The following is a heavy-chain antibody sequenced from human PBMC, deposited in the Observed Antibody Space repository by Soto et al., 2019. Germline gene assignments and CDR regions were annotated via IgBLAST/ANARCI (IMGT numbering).Heavy chain of an antibody. CDR2: IKQDGSEK. CDR1: GFSFSSYW. V-gene: IGHV3-7*04. D-gene: IGHD3-10*01. J-gene: IGHJ3*02. Sequence: VGSLRLSCTASGFSFSSYWMSWVRQAPGKGLEWVANIKQDGSEKYYVDSVKGRFTISRDNAKNSLYLRMNSLRAEDTAVYYCARGAGSYFRRVVGAFDIWGQGTMVTVS. CDR3: ARGAGSYFRRVVGAFDI.